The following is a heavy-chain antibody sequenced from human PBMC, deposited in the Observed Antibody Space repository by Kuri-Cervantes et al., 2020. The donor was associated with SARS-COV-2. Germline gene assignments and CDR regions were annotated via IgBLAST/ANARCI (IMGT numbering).Heavy chain of an antibody. D-gene: IGHD6-13*01. V-gene: IGHV1-2*02. CDR2: INPNSGGT. CDR1: GYTFTGYY. Sequence: ASVKVSCKASGYTFTGYYMHWVRQASGQGLEWMGWINPNSGGTSYAQKFQGRVTMTRDTSISTAYMELSRLRSDDTAVYYCARVGPLRYSSSWEHDYWGQGTLVTVSS. J-gene: IGHJ4*02. CDR3: ARVGPLRYSSSWEHDY.